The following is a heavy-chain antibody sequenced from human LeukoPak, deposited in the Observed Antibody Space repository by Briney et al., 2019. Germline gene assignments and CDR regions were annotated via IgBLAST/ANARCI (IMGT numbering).Heavy chain of an antibody. CDR3: AKDFGYDILTGFFDY. CDR2: ISWNSGSI. V-gene: IGHV3-9*01. J-gene: IGHJ4*02. Sequence: AGGSLRLSCAASGFTFDDYAMHWVRQAPGKGLEWVSGISWNSGSIGYADSVKGRFTISRDNAKNSLYLQMNSLRAEDTALYYCAKDFGYDILTGFFDYWGQGTLVTVSS. D-gene: IGHD3-9*01. CDR1: GFTFDDYA.